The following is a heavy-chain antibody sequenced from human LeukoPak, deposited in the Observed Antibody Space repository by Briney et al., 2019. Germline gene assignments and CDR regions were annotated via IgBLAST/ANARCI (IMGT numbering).Heavy chain of an antibody. CDR1: GASIGSSSYY. CDR2: HYYNGDT. D-gene: IGHD2-2*01. CDR3: GRAPSF. J-gene: IGHJ4*02. V-gene: IGHV4-39*01. Sequence: SETLSLTCTVSGASIGSSSYYWGWIRQPPGKGLEWIGSHYYNGDTYYNPSLKSRVSIPVDTSKSQFSLRLTSVTAADTAMYFCGRAPSFWGQGILVTVSS.